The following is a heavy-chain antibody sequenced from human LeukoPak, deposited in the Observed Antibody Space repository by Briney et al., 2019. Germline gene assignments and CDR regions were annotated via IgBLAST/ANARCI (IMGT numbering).Heavy chain of an antibody. CDR3: AKEGIVATIQDYYYYYMDV. V-gene: IGHV3-23*01. D-gene: IGHD5-12*01. CDR2: ISGSGGST. CDR1: GFTFSSYG. J-gene: IGHJ6*03. Sequence: GGSLRLSCAASGFTFSSYGMSWVRQAPGKGLEWVSAISGSGGSTYYADSVKGRFTISRDNSKNTLYLQMNSLRAEDTAVYYCAKEGIVATIQDYYYYYMDVWGKGTTVTISS.